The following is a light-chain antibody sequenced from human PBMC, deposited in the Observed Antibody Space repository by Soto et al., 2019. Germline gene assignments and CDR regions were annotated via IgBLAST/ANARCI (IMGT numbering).Light chain of an antibody. CDR2: EVS. Sequence: QSVLTQPASVSGPPGQSITISCTGTGSDVGGYNYVSWYQQHPGKAPKLMIYEVSNRPSGVSNRFSGSKSGNTASLTISGLQAEDEADYYCSSYTSSSTLYVFGTGTKVTAL. CDR3: SSYTSSSTLYV. V-gene: IGLV2-14*01. CDR1: GSDVGGYNY. J-gene: IGLJ1*01.